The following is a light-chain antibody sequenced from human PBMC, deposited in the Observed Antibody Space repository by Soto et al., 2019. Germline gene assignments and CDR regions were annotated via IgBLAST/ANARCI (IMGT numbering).Light chain of an antibody. Sequence: QAVVTQEPSLTVSPGGTVTLTCASSTGAVTSGYYPNWFQQKPGQAPRALIYSTSNNHSWTPARFSGSLLGGIAALTLSGVRPEDEAEYYCLLYYGGAYVVFGGGTKLTVL. V-gene: IGLV7-43*01. CDR1: TGAVTSGYY. CDR2: STS. J-gene: IGLJ2*01. CDR3: LLYYGGAYVV.